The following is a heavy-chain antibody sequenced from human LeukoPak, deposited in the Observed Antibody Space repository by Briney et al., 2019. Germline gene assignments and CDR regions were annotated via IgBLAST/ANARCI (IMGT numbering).Heavy chain of an antibody. D-gene: IGHD3-10*01. CDR1: GGSFSGYY. CDR3: AREGTSFDY. CDR2: INHSGST. J-gene: IGHJ4*02. V-gene: IGHV4-34*01. Sequence: PSETLSLTCAVYGGSFSGYYWSWIPQPPGKGLEWIGEINHSGSTNYNPSLKSRVTISVDTSKNQFSLKLSSVTAADTAVYYCAREGTSFDYWGQGTLVTVSS.